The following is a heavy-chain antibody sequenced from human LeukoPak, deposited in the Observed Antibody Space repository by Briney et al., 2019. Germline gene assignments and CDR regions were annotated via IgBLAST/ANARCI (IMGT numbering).Heavy chain of an antibody. V-gene: IGHV1-2*02. CDR3: AREATAMVTRHLGSNDAFDI. J-gene: IGHJ3*02. CDR2: INPNSGGT. D-gene: IGHD5-18*01. CDR1: GYTFTGYY. Sequence: GASVKVSCKASGYTFTGYYMHWVRQAPGQGLEWMGWINPNSGGTNYAQKFQGRVTMTRDTSISTAYMELSRLRSDDTAVYYCAREATAMVTRHLGSNDAFDIWGQGTMVTVSS.